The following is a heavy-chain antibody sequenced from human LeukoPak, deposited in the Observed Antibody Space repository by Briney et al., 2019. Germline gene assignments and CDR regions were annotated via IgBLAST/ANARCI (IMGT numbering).Heavy chain of an antibody. Sequence: GGSLRLSCAASGFTFSSYGMHWVRQAPGKGLEWVSFITSSSSFSSYVDSVKGRFTISRDNAKNSLYLQMNSLRAEDTAVYYCARVPSDSFDYWGQGVLVTVSS. J-gene: IGHJ4*02. CDR3: ARVPSDSFDY. V-gene: IGHV3-21*06. CDR1: GFTFSSYG. CDR2: ITSSSSFS.